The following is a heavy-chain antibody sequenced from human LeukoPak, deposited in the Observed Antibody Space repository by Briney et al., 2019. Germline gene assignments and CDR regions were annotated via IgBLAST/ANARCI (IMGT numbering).Heavy chain of an antibody. D-gene: IGHD2-15*01. Sequence: GGSLRLSCAASGFXFSSYGIHWVRQAPGKGREWVAVIWYDGSNKYYADSVKGRFTISRDNSKNTLYLQMNSLRAEDTAVYYCARDAGYCSGGSCYPGQFDYWGQGTLVTVSS. CDR1: GFXFSSYG. CDR2: IWYDGSNK. J-gene: IGHJ4*02. V-gene: IGHV3-33*01. CDR3: ARDAGYCSGGSCYPGQFDY.